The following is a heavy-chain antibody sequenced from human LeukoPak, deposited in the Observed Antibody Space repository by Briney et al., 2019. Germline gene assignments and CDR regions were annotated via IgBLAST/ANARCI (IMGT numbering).Heavy chain of an antibody. CDR1: GVSISSSSYY. Sequence: PSETLSLTCTVSGVSISSSSYYWGWLRQPPGKGLEWIGSIYYNGNTNYSPSLKSRVTMSVDTSKNLFSLKVSSVTAADTAVYYCARGRSNYYGMDVWGQGTTVTVSS. V-gene: IGHV4-39*07. CDR2: IYYNGNT. J-gene: IGHJ6*02. CDR3: ARGRSNYYGMDV. D-gene: IGHD1-26*01.